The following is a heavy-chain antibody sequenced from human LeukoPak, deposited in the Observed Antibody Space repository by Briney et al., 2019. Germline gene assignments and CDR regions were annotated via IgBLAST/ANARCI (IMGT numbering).Heavy chain of an antibody. Sequence: GGSLRLSCAASGFTFSSYAMSWVRQAPGKGLEWVSAISGSDGSTYYADSVRGRFTISRDNSKNTLYLQINSLRAEDTAVYYCASRLKNPSDYGLSKYYFDSWGQGTLVTVSS. J-gene: IGHJ4*02. CDR2: ISGSDGST. D-gene: IGHD4-17*01. V-gene: IGHV3-23*01. CDR1: GFTFSSYA. CDR3: ASRLKNPSDYGLSKYYFDS.